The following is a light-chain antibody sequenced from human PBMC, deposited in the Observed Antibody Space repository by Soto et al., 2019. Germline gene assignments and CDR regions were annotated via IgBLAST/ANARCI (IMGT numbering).Light chain of an antibody. J-gene: IGKJ5*01. CDR2: DAS. Sequence: EIVLTQSPVTLSLSPGERATLSCRASQSVTTFLAWYQQKPGQAPRLLIYDASSRATGIPDRFSGSGSGTDFTLTISRLEPEDFAVYYCQQYGSSPRTFGQGTRLEIK. V-gene: IGKV3-20*01. CDR1: QSVTTF. CDR3: QQYGSSPRT.